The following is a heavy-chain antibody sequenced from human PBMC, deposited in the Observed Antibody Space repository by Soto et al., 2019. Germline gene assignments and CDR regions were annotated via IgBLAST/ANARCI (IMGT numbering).Heavy chain of an antibody. CDR2: MFFSGST. CDR3: ARDNGYGHFDS. Sequence: QVQLQESGPGLVKPSQTLSLTCTVSGASISSGRSYWSWIRQHPGKGLGWIGYMFFSGSTYYHPSLKSRVNIPADTSKNQFSLRLTSVTPADTAVYYCARDNGYGHFDSWGQGTLVTVSS. D-gene: IGHD5-12*01. J-gene: IGHJ4*02. V-gene: IGHV4-31*03. CDR1: GASISSGRSY.